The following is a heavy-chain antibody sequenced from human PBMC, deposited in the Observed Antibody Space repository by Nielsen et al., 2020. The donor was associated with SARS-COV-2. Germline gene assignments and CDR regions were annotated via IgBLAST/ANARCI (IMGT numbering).Heavy chain of an antibody. CDR3: ARAYRPITIFGVVPPSGMDV. CDR2: ISSSSSYI. D-gene: IGHD3-3*01. Sequence: GESLKISCAAPGFTFSSYSMNWVRQAPGKGLEWVSSISSSSSYIYYADSVKGRFTISRDNAKNSLYLQMNSLRAEDTAVYYYARAYRPITIFGVVPPSGMDVWGQGTTVTVSS. CDR1: GFTFSSYS. J-gene: IGHJ6*02. V-gene: IGHV3-21*01.